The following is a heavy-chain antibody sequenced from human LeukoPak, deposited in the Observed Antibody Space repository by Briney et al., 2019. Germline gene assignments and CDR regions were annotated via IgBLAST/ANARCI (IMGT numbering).Heavy chain of an antibody. J-gene: IGHJ6*02. D-gene: IGHD2-15*01. V-gene: IGHV3-33*08. Sequence: GGSLRLSCAASGFTFSSYSMNWVRQAPGKGLEWVAVIWYDGSNKYYADSVKGRFTISRDNSKNTLYLQMNSLRAEDTAVYYCARELRDIVVVSAMDVWGQGTTVTVSS. CDR1: GFTFSSYS. CDR2: IWYDGSNK. CDR3: ARELRDIVVVSAMDV.